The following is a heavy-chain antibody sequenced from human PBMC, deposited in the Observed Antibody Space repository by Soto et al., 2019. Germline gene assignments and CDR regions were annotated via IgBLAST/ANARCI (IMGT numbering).Heavy chain of an antibody. V-gene: IGHV3-21*01. CDR3: ARVYSNHPNYYYYYGMDV. D-gene: IGHD4-4*01. CDR1: GFTFSSYS. J-gene: IGHJ6*02. Sequence: GSLRLSCAASGFTFSSYSMNWVRQAPGKGLEWVSSISSSSSYIYYADSVKGRFTISRDNAKNSLYLQMNSLRAEDTAVYYCARVYSNHPNYYYYYGMDVWGQGTTVTVSS. CDR2: ISSSSSYI.